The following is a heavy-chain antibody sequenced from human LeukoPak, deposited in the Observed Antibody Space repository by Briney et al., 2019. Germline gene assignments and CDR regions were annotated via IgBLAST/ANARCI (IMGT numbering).Heavy chain of an antibody. D-gene: IGHD3-22*01. CDR1: GFIFSNYW. V-gene: IGHV3-7*01. CDR3: ARGGDVSGYRHLDH. J-gene: IGHJ4*02. Sequence: GSLRLSCAASGFIFSNYWMSWGRQAPGKGLEWVANTKEDGSEKNYVDSVKGRFSISRDNAKNSLYLQMNSLRGDDTAVYFCARGGDVSGYRHLDHWGQGTLVSVSS. CDR2: TKEDGSEK.